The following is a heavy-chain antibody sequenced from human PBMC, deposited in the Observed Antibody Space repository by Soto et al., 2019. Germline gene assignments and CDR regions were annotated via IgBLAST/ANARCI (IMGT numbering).Heavy chain of an antibody. D-gene: IGHD2-2*01. CDR1: GGSISSGGYY. CDR3: ARGGPLSTIVVVPAARVAAFNI. Sequence: PSETLSLTCTVSGGSISSGGYYWSWIRQHPGKGLEWIGYIYYSGSTYYNPSLKSRVTISVDTSKNQFSLKLSSVTAADTAVYYCARGGPLSTIVVVPAARVAAFNIWGQGTMVTVSS. CDR2: IYYSGST. J-gene: IGHJ3*02. V-gene: IGHV4-31*03.